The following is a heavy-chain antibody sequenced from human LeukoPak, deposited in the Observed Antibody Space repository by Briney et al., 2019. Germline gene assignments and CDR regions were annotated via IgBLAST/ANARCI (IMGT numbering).Heavy chain of an antibody. CDR3: ARGRVGGVVPAARLFEY. Sequence: SETLSLTCAAYGGSFSGYYWSWIRQPPGKGLEWIGEINHSGSTNYNPSLKSRVTISVDTSKNQFSLKLSSVTAADTAVYYCARGRVGGVVPAARLFEYWGQGTLVTVSS. CDR1: GGSFSGYY. J-gene: IGHJ4*02. V-gene: IGHV4-34*01. D-gene: IGHD2-2*01. CDR2: INHSGST.